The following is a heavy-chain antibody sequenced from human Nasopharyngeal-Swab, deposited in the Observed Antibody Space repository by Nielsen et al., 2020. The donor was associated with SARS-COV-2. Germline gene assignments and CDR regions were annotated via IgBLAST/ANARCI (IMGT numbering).Heavy chain of an antibody. J-gene: IGHJ2*01. CDR2: ISYDGSNK. D-gene: IGHD2-15*01. CDR3: ARAGGSYFDL. CDR1: GFTFSSYA. V-gene: IGHV3-30-3*01. Sequence: LSLTCAASGFTFSSYAMHWVRQAPGKGLEWVAVISYDGSNKYYADSVKGRFTISRDNSKNTLYLQMNSLRAEDTAVYYRARAGGSYFDLWGRGTLVTVSS.